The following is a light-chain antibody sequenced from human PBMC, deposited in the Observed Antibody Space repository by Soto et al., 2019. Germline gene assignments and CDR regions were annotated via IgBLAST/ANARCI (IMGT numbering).Light chain of an antibody. CDR2: GAS. Sequence: EIVMTQSPATLSVSPGERATLSCRASQSVSSNLAWYQQKPGQAPRLLIYGASTRATGIPARFSGSGSGTEFTLTISSLQSEDFAVYYCQQYSNWPPRATFGQGTKVEIK. V-gene: IGKV3-15*01. CDR3: QQYSNWPPRAT. CDR1: QSVSSN. J-gene: IGKJ1*01.